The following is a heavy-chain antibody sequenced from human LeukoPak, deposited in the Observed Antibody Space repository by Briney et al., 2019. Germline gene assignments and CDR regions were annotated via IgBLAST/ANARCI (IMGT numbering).Heavy chain of an antibody. Sequence: SETLSLTCAVYGGSFSNYYWSWIRQPPGKGLEWIGGITHSGSTNYNPSLKSRVTISVDTSTNQFSLKLSSVTAADTAVYYCARDEDAFDLRGQGTMVSVSS. J-gene: IGHJ3*01. CDR1: GGSFSNYY. V-gene: IGHV4-34*01. CDR2: ITHSGST. CDR3: ARDEDAFDL.